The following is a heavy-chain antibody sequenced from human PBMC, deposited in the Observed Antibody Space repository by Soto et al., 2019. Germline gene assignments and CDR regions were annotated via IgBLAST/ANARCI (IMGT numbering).Heavy chain of an antibody. Sequence: EVHLVESGGGLVQPDRFLRLSCAASGFTFDHYAMHWVRQAPGKGLEWVSGINWNSGSVRYADSVKGRFTISRDNAKNTLHLQINSQRVEDTAVYYCAKDVSLREWVYLVVDDWGQGTLVTVSS. CDR3: AKDVSLREWVYLVVDD. V-gene: IGHV3-9*01. CDR2: INWNSGSV. CDR1: GFTFDHYA. D-gene: IGHD6-13*01. J-gene: IGHJ4*02.